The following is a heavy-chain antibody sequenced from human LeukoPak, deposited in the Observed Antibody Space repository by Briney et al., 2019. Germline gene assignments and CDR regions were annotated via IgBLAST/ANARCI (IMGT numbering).Heavy chain of an antibody. V-gene: IGHV4-4*09. CDR2: IYTSGST. CDR3: ARWGELRDFDY. Sequence: SKTLSLTCTVSGGSISSYYWSWIRQPPGKGLEWIGYIYTSGSTNYNPSLKSRVTISVDTSKNQFSLKLSSVTAADTAVYYCARWGELRDFDYWGQGTLVTVSS. J-gene: IGHJ4*02. D-gene: IGHD1-26*01. CDR1: GGSISSYY.